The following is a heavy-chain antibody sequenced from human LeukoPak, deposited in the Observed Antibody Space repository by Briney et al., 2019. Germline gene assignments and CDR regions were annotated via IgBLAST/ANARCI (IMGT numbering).Heavy chain of an antibody. D-gene: IGHD2-21*02. CDR2: IKQDGSEK. V-gene: IGHV3-7*01. CDR1: GFTFSSYW. CDR3: ARDGDIVVVTATDY. Sequence: GGSLRLSCAASGFTFSSYWMSWVRQAPGKGLEWVANIKQDGSEKYYVDSVKGRFTISRDNAKNSLYLQMNSLRAEVTAVYYCARDGDIVVVTATDYWGQGTLVTVSS. J-gene: IGHJ4*02.